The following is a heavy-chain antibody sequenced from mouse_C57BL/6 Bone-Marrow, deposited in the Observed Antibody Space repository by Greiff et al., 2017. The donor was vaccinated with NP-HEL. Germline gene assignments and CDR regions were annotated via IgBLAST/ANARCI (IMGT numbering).Heavy chain of an antibody. Sequence: QVQLQQPGAELVKPGASVKMSCKASGYTFTSYWITWVKQRPGQGLEWIGDIYPGSGSTNYNEKFKSKATLTVDTSSSTAYMQLSSLTSEDSAVYYCARDYDGYYTAWFAYWGQGTLVTVSA. J-gene: IGHJ3*01. CDR1: GYTFTSYW. CDR2: IYPGSGST. V-gene: IGHV1-55*01. D-gene: IGHD2-3*01. CDR3: ARDYDGYYTAWFAY.